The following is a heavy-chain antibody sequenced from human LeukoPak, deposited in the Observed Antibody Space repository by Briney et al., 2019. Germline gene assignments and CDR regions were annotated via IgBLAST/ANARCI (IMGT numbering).Heavy chain of an antibody. CDR3: AGHHPRNTVDF. D-gene: IGHD2-8*02. CDR2: ISDIGSI. J-gene: IGHJ4*02. CDR1: GGSISSYY. V-gene: IGHV4-59*08. Sequence: SETLSLTCTVSGGSISSYYWSRIRQPPGKGLEWIAYISDIGSINYNPSLKSRVTISLDTSKNQFSLKLSSVTAADTAVYYCAGHHPRNTVDFWGQGTLVAVSS.